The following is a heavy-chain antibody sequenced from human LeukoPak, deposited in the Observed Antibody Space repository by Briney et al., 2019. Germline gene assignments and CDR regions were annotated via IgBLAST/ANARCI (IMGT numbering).Heavy chain of an antibody. CDR1: GGSFSGYY. D-gene: IGHD5-12*01. J-gene: IGHJ4*02. CDR2: INHSGST. V-gene: IGHV4-34*01. Sequence: SETLSLTCAVYGGSFSGYYWSWIRQPPGKGLEWIGEINHSGSTNYNTSLKSRVTISVDTSKNQFSLKLSSVTAADTAVYYCARQGYSAYEILDYWGQGTLVTVSS. CDR3: ARQGYSAYEILDY.